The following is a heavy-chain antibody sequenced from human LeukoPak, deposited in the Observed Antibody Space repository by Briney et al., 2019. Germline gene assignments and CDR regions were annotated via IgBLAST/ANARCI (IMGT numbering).Heavy chain of an antibody. CDR1: GYSISSGYY. J-gene: IGHJ4*02. CDR3: ARVTSSGGYYFDY. CDR2: IYHSGST. D-gene: IGHD6-25*01. Sequence: SETLSLTRAVSGYSISSGYYWGWIRQPPGKGLEWVGSIYHSGSTYYNPSLKSRVTISVDTSKNQFSLKLSSVTAADTAVYYCARVTSSGGYYFDYWGQGTLVTVSP. V-gene: IGHV4-38-2*01.